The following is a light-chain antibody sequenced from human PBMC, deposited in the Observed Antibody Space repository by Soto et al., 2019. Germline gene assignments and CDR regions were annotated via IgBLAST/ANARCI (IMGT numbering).Light chain of an antibody. V-gene: IGLV2-14*01. Sequence: QTALTQPASVYGSPGQSITISCTGTSSDVGGYNYVSWYQQHPGKAPKFMIYDVSNRPSGVSNRFSGSKSGNTASLTISGLQAEDEADYYCCSYTTSNTRQIVFGTGTKLTVL. J-gene: IGLJ1*01. CDR1: SSDVGGYNY. CDR3: CSYTTSNTRQIV. CDR2: DVS.